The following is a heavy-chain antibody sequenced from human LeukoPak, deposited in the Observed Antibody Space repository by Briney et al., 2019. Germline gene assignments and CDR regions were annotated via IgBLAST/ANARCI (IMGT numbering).Heavy chain of an antibody. J-gene: IGHJ4*02. CDR3: ARRNYYDSSGGGLD. D-gene: IGHD3-22*01. V-gene: IGHV4-59*08. Sequence: PSETLSLTCTVSGGSISSNYWSWIRQPPGKGLEWIGYIYYSGSTNYNPSLKSRVTISVDTSKNQFSLKLSSVTAADTAVYYCARRNYYDSSGGGLDWGQGTLVTVSS. CDR1: GGSISSNY. CDR2: IYYSGST.